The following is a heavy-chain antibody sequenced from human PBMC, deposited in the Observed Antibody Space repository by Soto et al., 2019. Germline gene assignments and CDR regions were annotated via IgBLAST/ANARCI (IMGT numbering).Heavy chain of an antibody. V-gene: IGHV1-18*04. CDR1: GYTFTSYG. CDR2: ISAYNGNT. CDR3: ARGPGIASAGTLNYYYYYGMDV. D-gene: IGHD6-13*01. Sequence: ASVKVSCKASGYTFTSYGISWVRQAPGQGRDWMGWISAYNGNTNYAQKLEGRVTMTTDTSTSTAYMELRSLRSDDTAVYYCARGPGIASAGTLNYYYYYGMDVWGQGTTVTVSS. J-gene: IGHJ6*02.